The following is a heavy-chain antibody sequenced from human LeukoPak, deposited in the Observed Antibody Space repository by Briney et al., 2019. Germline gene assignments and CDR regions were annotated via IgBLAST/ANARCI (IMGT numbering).Heavy chain of an antibody. V-gene: IGHV1-18*01. Sequence: ASVKVSCNTSGYTFTSYGISWVRQAPGQGLEYMGWINTYNGHTNYAQKLQGRVTVTTDTSTSTAYLELRSLRSDDTAVYYCARDGPRGYFQHWGQGTLIIVSS. CDR2: INTYNGHT. J-gene: IGHJ1*01. D-gene: IGHD1-14*01. CDR3: ARDGPRGYFQH. CDR1: GYTFTSYG.